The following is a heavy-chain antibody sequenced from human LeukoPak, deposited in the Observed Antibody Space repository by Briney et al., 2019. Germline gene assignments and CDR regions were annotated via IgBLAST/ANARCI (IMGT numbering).Heavy chain of an antibody. CDR2: IYYSGST. D-gene: IGHD3-16*01. CDR1: GGSISSGGYS. J-gene: IGHJ4*02. CDR3: ARVRGEGAYFDY. Sequence: SETLSLTCTVSGGSISSGGYSWSWIRQHPGKGLEWIGYIYYSGSTYYNPSLKSRVTISVDTSKNQFSLKLSSVTAADTAVYYCARVRGEGAYFDYWGQGTLVTVSS. V-gene: IGHV4-31*03.